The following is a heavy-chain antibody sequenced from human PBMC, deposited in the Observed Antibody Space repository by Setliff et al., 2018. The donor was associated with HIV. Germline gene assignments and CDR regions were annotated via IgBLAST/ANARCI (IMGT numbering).Heavy chain of an antibody. J-gene: IGHJ5*02. D-gene: IGHD1-1*01. V-gene: IGHV4-61*09. CDR1: GDSINSESHS. Sequence: SETLSLTCTVSGDSINSESHSWAWLRQSAGKGPEWIGQVYAGGSAVYNPSLSSRVTISVPTSKNRFSLRLDFMTAADTAKYYCARGRTIGTSALFFDPWGQGTPVTAPQ. CDR3: ARGRTIGTSALFFDP. CDR2: VYAGGSA.